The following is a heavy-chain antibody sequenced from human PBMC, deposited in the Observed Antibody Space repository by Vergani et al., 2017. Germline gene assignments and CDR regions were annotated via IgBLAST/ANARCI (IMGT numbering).Heavy chain of an antibody. CDR2: ISWNSGSI. Sequence: EVQLVESGGGLVQPGRSLRLSCAASGFTFDDYAMHWVRQAPGKGLEWVSGISWNSGSIGYADSVKGRFTISRDNAKNSLYLQRNSLRAEDTALYYCAGAGYSYLYFDLWGRGSLVTVSS. J-gene: IGHJ2*01. CDR3: AGAGYSYLYFDL. V-gene: IGHV3-9*01. D-gene: IGHD1-1*01. CDR1: GFTFDDYA.